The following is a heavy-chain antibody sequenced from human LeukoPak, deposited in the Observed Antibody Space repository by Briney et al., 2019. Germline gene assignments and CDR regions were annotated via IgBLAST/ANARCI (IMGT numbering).Heavy chain of an antibody. CDR3: TTDGSGSYSPFGY. V-gene: IGHV3-15*01. CDR2: IKSKTDGGTT. J-gene: IGHJ4*02. CDR1: GFTFSNAW. D-gene: IGHD3-10*01. Sequence: GGSLRLSCAASGFTFSNAWMSWVRQAPGKGVEWVGRIKSKTDGGTTDYAAPVKGRFTISRDESKNTLYLQMNSLKTEDTAVYYCTTDGSGSYSPFGYWGQGTLVTVSS.